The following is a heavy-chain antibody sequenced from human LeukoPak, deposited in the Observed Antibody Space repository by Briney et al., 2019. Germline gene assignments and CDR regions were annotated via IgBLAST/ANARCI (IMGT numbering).Heavy chain of an antibody. CDR3: ARRYCSSTSCPWFDP. D-gene: IGHD2-2*01. Sequence: ASVKVSCKASGYTFTSYGISWVRQAPGQGLEWMGWISAYNGNTNYAQKLQGRVTMTTDTSTSTAYMELRSLRSDDTAVYYCARRYCSSTSCPWFDPWGQGTLVTVSS. CDR2: ISAYNGNT. V-gene: IGHV1-18*01. CDR1: GYTFTSYG. J-gene: IGHJ5*02.